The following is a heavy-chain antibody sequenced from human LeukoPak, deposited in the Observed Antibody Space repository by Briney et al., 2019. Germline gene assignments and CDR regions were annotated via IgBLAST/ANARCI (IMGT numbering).Heavy chain of an antibody. CDR1: GGSISSGDYY. D-gene: IGHD3-22*01. CDR2: IYYCGST. J-gene: IGHJ4*02. CDR3: ARESSTYYYDSSGYYYFDY. V-gene: IGHV4-30-4*08. Sequence: SQTLSLTCTVSGGSISSGDYYWSWIRQPPGKGLEWIGYIYYCGSTYYNPSLKSRVTISVDTSKNQFSLKLSSVTAADTAVYYCARESSTYYYDSSGYYYFDYWGQGTLVTVSS.